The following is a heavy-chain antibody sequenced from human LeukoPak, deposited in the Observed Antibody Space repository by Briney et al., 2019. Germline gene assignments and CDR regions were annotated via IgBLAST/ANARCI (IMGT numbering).Heavy chain of an antibody. Sequence: ASVKVSCKASGYTFTSYGISWVRPAPGQGLEWMGWISAYNGNTNYAQKLQGRVTMTTDTSTSTAYMELRSLRSDDTAVYYCARGGDWYYDFWSGDSNNWFDPWGQGTLVTVSS. CDR1: GYTFTSYG. V-gene: IGHV1-18*01. CDR2: ISAYNGNT. D-gene: IGHD3-3*01. J-gene: IGHJ5*02. CDR3: ARGGDWYYDFWSGDSNNWFDP.